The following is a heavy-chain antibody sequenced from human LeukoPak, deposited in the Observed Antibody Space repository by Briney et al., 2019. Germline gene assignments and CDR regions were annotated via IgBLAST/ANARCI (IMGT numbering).Heavy chain of an antibody. CDR3: ASEPPSTVTINDY. CDR1: GFTFSSYA. CDR2: ISYDGSNK. J-gene: IGHJ4*02. Sequence: GGSLRLSCAASGFTFSSYAMHWVRQAPGKGLEWVAVISYDGSNKYYADSVKGRFTISRDNSKNTLYLQVNSLRAEDTAVYYCASEPPSTVTINDYWGQGTLVTVSS. D-gene: IGHD4-17*01. V-gene: IGHV3-30-3*01.